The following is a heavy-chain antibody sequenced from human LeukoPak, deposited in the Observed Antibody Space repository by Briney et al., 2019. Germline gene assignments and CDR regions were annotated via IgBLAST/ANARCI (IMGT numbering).Heavy chain of an antibody. J-gene: IGHJ6*02. CDR3: AKDSDTLPDYYYYGMDV. Sequence: GGSLRLSCAASGFTFDDYAMHWVRRAPGKGLEWVSLISGDGGSTYYADSVKGRFTISRDNSKNSLYLQMNSLRTEDTALYYCAKDSDTLPDYYYYGMDVWGQGTTVTVSS. CDR2: ISGDGGST. V-gene: IGHV3-43*02. D-gene: IGHD5-18*01. CDR1: GFTFDDYA.